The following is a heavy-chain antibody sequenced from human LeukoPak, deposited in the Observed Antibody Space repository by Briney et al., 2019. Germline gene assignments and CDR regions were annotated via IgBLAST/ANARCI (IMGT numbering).Heavy chain of an antibody. Sequence: GASVKVSCKASGGTFSSYAISWVRQAPGQGLEWMGGIIPIFGTANYAQKFQGRVTITTDESTSTAYMELSSLRSEDTAVYYCARDTVRGVTGPMDVWGQGTTVTVSS. J-gene: IGHJ6*02. CDR1: GGTFSSYA. CDR3: ARDTVRGVTGPMDV. CDR2: IIPIFGTA. V-gene: IGHV1-69*05. D-gene: IGHD3-10*01.